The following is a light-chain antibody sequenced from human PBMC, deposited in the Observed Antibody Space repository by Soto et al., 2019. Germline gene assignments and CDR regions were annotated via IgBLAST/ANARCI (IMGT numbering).Light chain of an antibody. V-gene: IGKV4-1*01. CDR1: QSVLYSSNNKNY. J-gene: IGKJ5*01. CDR3: QQYSSTPPT. Sequence: DIVMTQSPDALAASLGERATINCRSSQSVLYSSNNKNYLAWYQQKPGQPPKLLIYWASTRESGVPDRFSGSGSGTDFPLSISSLQAEDVAVYYCQQYSSTPPTFGQGTRLEIK. CDR2: WAS.